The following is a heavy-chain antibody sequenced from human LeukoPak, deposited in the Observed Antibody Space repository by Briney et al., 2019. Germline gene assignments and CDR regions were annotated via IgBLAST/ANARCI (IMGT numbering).Heavy chain of an antibody. Sequence: SETLSLTCTVSGGSINNYWWSWIRQPPGKGLEWIGYIYYTGSTNYNPSLKSRVTMSVDTSKIQFSLKLSSVTAADTAVYYCARDGITGWFDPWGQGTLVTVSS. CDR1: GGSINNYW. CDR2: IYYTGST. J-gene: IGHJ5*02. CDR3: ARDGITGWFDP. D-gene: IGHD1-20*01. V-gene: IGHV4-59*01.